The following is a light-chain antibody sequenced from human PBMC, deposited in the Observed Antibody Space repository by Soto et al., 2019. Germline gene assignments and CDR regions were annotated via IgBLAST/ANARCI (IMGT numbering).Light chain of an antibody. CDR2: EVS. J-gene: IGLJ1*01. CDR3: RSYTSIINIYV. CDR1: SSDVGGYNY. V-gene: IGLV2-14*01. Sequence: LTHASSLSVSPGQAITISCTGTSSDVGGYNYVSWYQQHPGKAPKLMIYEVSNRPSGVYNRFSGSKYGNTASLTISGLQAEEEADYYCRSYTSIINIYVLGSGTKVTAL.